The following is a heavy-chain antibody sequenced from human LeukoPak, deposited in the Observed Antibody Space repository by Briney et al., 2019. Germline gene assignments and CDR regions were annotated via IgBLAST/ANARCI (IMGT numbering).Heavy chain of an antibody. Sequence: ASVKVSCKASGYTFTSYGISWVRQAPGQGLEWMGWISAYNGNTNYAQKLQGRVTMTTDTSTSTAYMELRSLRSDDTAVYYCARGVLKYYYGSGSRTVSWFDPWAREPWSPSP. J-gene: IGHJ5*02. D-gene: IGHD3-10*01. CDR3: ARGVLKYYYGSGSRTVSWFDP. CDR2: ISAYNGNT. CDR1: GYTFTSYG. V-gene: IGHV1-18*01.